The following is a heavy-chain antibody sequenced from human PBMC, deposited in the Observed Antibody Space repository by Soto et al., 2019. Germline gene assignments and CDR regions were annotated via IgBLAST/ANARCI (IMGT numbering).Heavy chain of an antibody. J-gene: IGHJ4*02. CDR2: ISHSGST. D-gene: IGHD6-19*01. CDR3: ARGGLLPDY. V-gene: IGHV4-30-2*01. CDR1: GGSISSGCHS. Sequence: SETLSLTCAVSGGSISSGCHSWSWIRQPPGKGLEWIGYISHSGSTYYNPSLKSRVTISVDRSKNQFSLKLSSVTAADTAVYYCARGGLLPDYWGQGTLVTVSS.